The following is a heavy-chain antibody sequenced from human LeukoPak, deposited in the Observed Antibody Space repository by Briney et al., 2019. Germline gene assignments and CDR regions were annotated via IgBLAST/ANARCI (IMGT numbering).Heavy chain of an antibody. V-gene: IGHV3-9*01. Sequence: GGSLRLSCAASGFTFDDYAMHWGRQAPGKGLEGCSGIGWNISSIGYADSGKGRFTISRDKAGTCLYLQRNSLRAQETAWYYSAKAGHPLHDYGDYFDYWGQGTLVTASS. D-gene: IGHD4-17*01. CDR2: IGWNISSI. CDR3: AKAGHPLHDYGDYFDY. CDR1: GFTFDDYA. J-gene: IGHJ4*02.